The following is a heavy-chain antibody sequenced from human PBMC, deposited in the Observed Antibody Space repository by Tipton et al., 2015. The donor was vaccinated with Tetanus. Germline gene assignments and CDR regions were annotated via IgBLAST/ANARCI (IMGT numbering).Heavy chain of an antibody. CDR3: VGNKGTIVVAGTRAFDF. Sequence: VQLVQSGAEVKKPGESLRISCQASGYSFTSYWIGWVRQMPGKGLEWMGIIYPGDSDTRYSPSFEGQVTISADKSISTAYLQWSSLKASDTAMYYCVGNKGTIVVAGTRAFDFGGQGTMATASS. CDR1: GYSFTSYW. CDR2: IYPGDSDT. J-gene: IGHJ3*01. D-gene: IGHD6-13*01. V-gene: IGHV5-51*01.